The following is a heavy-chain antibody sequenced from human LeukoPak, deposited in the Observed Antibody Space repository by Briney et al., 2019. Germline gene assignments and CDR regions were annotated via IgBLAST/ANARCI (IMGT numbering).Heavy chain of an antibody. Sequence: ASVKVSCKAYGYTFTSYGIGWVRQAPGQGLEWMGWISAYNGNTNYAQKLQGRVTMTTDTSTSTAYMELRSLRSDDTAVYYCARDQVGATSGDAFDIWGQGTMVTVSS. CDR1: GYTFTSYG. CDR2: ISAYNGNT. J-gene: IGHJ3*02. V-gene: IGHV1-18*01. D-gene: IGHD1-26*01. CDR3: ARDQVGATSGDAFDI.